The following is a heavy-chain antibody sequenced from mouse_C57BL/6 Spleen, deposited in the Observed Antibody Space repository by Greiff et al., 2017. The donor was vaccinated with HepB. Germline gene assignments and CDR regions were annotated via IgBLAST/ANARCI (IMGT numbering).Heavy chain of an antibody. CDR2: IDPEDGET. CDR1: GFNIKDYY. Sequence: VQLQQSGAELVKPGASVKLSCTASGFNIKDYYMHWVKQRTEQGLEWIGRIDPEDGETKYAQKFQGKATITADTSSNTAYLQLSSLTSEDTAVYYCASYYYGSSDDFDYWGQGTTLTVSS. J-gene: IGHJ2*01. V-gene: IGHV14-2*01. CDR3: ASYYYGSSDDFDY. D-gene: IGHD1-1*01.